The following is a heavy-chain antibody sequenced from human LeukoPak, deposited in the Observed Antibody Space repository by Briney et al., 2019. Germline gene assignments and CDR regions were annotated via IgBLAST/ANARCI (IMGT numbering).Heavy chain of an antibody. CDR2: ISPSGGGA. Sequence: GGSLTLSCAASGFTFSSYAMSWVRQAPGKGPEWVSGISPSGGGAYYADSVKGRFTISRDTPKNTLYLQMDSLRAEDTAIYYCAKDRPLRYFGGAIDYWGQGTLVTVSS. CDR1: GFTFSSYA. V-gene: IGHV3-23*01. CDR3: AKDRPLRYFGGAIDY. J-gene: IGHJ4*02. D-gene: IGHD3-9*01.